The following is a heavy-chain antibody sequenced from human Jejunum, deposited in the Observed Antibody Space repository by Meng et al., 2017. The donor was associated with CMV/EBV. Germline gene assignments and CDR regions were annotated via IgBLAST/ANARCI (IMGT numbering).Heavy chain of an antibody. CDR2: SSGYNGNT. Sequence: TFSDYNINRIRQVPGQGLEWMGWSSGYNGNTIHAQKLQGRVTMTTDSSTSTAYMELRSLTSDDTAVYYCARDPAGALVPSANNWFDPWGQGTLVTVSS. V-gene: IGHV1-18*01. D-gene: IGHD2-2*01. J-gene: IGHJ5*02. CDR3: ARDPAGALVPSANNWFDP. CDR1: TFSDYN.